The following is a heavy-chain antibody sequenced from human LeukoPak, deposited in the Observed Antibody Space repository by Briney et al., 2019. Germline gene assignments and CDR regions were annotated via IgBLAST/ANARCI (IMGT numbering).Heavy chain of an antibody. CDR2: INPNSGGT. J-gene: IGHJ5*02. V-gene: IGHV1-2*02. Sequence: ASVKVSCKASGYTFNGYYMHWVRQAPGQGLEWMGWINPNSGGTNYAQKFQGRVTMTRDTSISTAYMELSRLRSDDTDASDCARETSSRHEAAGIENCFDPWGREPWSPSPQ. CDR1: GYTFNGYY. CDR3: ARETSSRHEAAGIENCFDP. D-gene: IGHD6-13*01.